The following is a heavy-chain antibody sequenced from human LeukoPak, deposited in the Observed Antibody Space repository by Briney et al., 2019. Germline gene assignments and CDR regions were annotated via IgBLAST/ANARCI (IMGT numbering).Heavy chain of an antibody. CDR1: VGSISSGCYS. CDR3: ARAPKVRGVIGFDY. J-gene: IGHJ4*02. CDR2: IYHSGST. D-gene: IGHD3-10*01. Sequence: PSETLSLTCAVSVGSISSGCYSWSWIRQPPGKGLEWIGYIYHSGSTYYNPSLKSRVTISVDRSKNQFSLKLSSVTAADTAVYYCARAPKVRGVIGFDYWGQGTLVTVSS. V-gene: IGHV4-30-2*01.